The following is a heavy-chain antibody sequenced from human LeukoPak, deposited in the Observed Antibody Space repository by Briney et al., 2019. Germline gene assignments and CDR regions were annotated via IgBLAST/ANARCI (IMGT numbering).Heavy chain of an antibody. V-gene: IGHV1-8*01. CDR3: ARVSPLFYYDAFDI. Sequence: ASVKVSCKASGYTFTSYDINWVRQATGQGLEWMGWMNPNSGNIGYAQKFQGRVTMTRNTSISTAYMELSSLRSEDTAVYYCARVSPLFYYDAFDIWGQGTMVTVSS. J-gene: IGHJ3*02. D-gene: IGHD2-8*01. CDR2: MNPNSGNI. CDR1: GYTFTSYD.